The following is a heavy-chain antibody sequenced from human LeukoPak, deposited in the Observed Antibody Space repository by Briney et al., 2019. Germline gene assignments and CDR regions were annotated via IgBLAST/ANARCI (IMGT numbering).Heavy chain of an antibody. V-gene: IGHV4-31*03. D-gene: IGHD5-18*01. CDR2: IYYSGST. J-gene: IGHJ4*02. CDR3: ARDNFSSYGYYFDY. Sequence: SSETLSLTCTVSGGSISSGGYYWSWIRQHPGKGLEWIGYIYYSGSTYYNPSLKSRVTISVDTSKNQFPLKLSSVTAADTAVYYCARDNFSSYGYYFDYWGQGTLVTVSS. CDR1: GGSISSGGYY.